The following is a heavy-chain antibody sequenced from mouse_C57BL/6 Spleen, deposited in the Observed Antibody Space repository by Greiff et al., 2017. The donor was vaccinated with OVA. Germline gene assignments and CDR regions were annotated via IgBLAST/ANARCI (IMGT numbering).Heavy chain of an antibody. Sequence: VQLQQSGAELVKPGASVKMSCKASGYTFTSYWITWVKQRPGQGLAWIGDIYPGSGSTNYNEKFKSKATLTVDTSSSTAYMQLSSLTSEDSAVYYCARRGGSSYVRYFDYWGQGTTLTVSS. CDR1: GYTFTSYW. D-gene: IGHD1-1*01. J-gene: IGHJ2*01. CDR3: ARRGGSSYVRYFDY. CDR2: IYPGSGST. V-gene: IGHV1-55*01.